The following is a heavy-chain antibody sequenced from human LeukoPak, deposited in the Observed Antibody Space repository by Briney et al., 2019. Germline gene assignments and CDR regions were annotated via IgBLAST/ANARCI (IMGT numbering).Heavy chain of an antibody. CDR3: ARGGHIVVVTVGGFDY. Sequence: PGGSLRLSCAASGFTFSSYAMHWVRQAPGKGLEWVAVISYDGSNKYYADSVKGRFTISRDNSKNTLYLQMNSLRAEDTAVYYCARGGHIVVVTVGGFDYWGQGTLVTVSS. D-gene: IGHD2-21*02. V-gene: IGHV3-30-3*01. J-gene: IGHJ4*02. CDR1: GFTFSSYA. CDR2: ISYDGSNK.